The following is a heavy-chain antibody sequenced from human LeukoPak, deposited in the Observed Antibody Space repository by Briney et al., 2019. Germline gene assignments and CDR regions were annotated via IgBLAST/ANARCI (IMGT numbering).Heavy chain of an antibody. CDR2: ISGSGGST. CDR1: GFTFSSSA. CDR3: AGQSPVNSNLAAAALVSTY. J-gene: IGHJ4*02. V-gene: IGHV3-23*01. Sequence: PGGSLRLSCAASGFTFSSSAMSWVRQTPGKGLEWVSAISGSGGSTYYADSVKGRFTISRDNSKNTLYLQMNSLRAEDTAVYYCAGQSPVNSNLAAAALVSTYWGQGTPVTVSS. D-gene: IGHD6-13*01.